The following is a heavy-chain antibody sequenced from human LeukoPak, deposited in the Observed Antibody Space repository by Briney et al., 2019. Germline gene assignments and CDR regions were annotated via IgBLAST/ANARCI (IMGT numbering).Heavy chain of an antibody. CDR1: GGTFSSYA. CDR2: IIPIFGTA. D-gene: IGHD1-1*01. CDR3: AREDYPSRPATT. Sequence: ASVKVSRKASGGTFSSYAISWVRQAPGQGLEWMGGIIPIFGTANYAQKFQGRVTVTADESTSTAYMELSSLRSEDTAVYYCAREDYPSRPATTWGQGTLVTVSS. V-gene: IGHV1-69*13. J-gene: IGHJ4*02.